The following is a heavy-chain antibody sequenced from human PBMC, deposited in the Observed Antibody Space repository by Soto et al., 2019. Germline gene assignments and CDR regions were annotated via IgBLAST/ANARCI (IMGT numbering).Heavy chain of an antibody. CDR2: IYYTEST. CDR1: GGSISTGGYY. Sequence: PSETLSLTCTVSGGSISTGGYYWSWIRQLPGKGLEWIGHIYYTESTNYNPSLQRRVTLSVDTSKSHFSLNLNSVTAADTAVYYCARVGVGATKSYWGQGTLVTVSS. D-gene: IGHD1-26*01. CDR3: ARVGVGATKSY. V-gene: IGHV4-31*03. J-gene: IGHJ4*02.